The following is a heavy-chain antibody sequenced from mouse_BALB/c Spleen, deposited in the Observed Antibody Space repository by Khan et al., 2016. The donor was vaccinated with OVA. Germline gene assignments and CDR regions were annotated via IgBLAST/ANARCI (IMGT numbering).Heavy chain of an antibody. V-gene: IGHV9-3-1*01. CDR1: GYTFTHYG. J-gene: IGHJ4*01. D-gene: IGHD2-10*01. Sequence: LVESGPELKKPGETVKISCKASGYTFTHYGMNWVKQAPGKGLKWMGWINTYTGEPTYADDFKGRFAFSLETSASTAYLQINNLKHEDTATYFCARPPYFSYVMVYWGQGTSVTVPS. CDR3: ARPPYFSYVMVY. CDR2: INTYTGEP.